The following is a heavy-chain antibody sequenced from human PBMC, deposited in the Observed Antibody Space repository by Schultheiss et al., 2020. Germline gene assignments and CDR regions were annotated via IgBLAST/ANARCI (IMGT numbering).Heavy chain of an antibody. CDR2: INPSGGST. J-gene: IGHJ6*03. CDR1: GYTFTSYY. V-gene: IGHV1-46*03. D-gene: IGHD3-10*01. Sequence: ASVKVSCKASGYTFTSYYMHWVRQAPGQGLEWMGIINPSGGSTSYAQKFQGRVTMTRDTSTSTVYMELSSLRSEDTAVYYCARVHPLGSGSPPTTYYYYYMDVWGKGTTVTVSS. CDR3: ARVHPLGSGSPPTTYYYYYMDV.